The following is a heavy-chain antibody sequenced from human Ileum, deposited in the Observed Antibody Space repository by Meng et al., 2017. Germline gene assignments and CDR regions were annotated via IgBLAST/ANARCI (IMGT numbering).Heavy chain of an antibody. Sequence: VHVQESGPGLVTPSGTLSLTCVFSGDSISTTNWWNWVRQPPGEGLEWIGEIYHSGLVNYNLSLKSRVTLSIDKSKNQFSLKLISVTAADTGVYYCAANSGKKMHSWGQGTLVTVSS. CDR2: IYHSGLV. CDR1: GDSISTTNW. V-gene: IGHV4/OR15-8*01. D-gene: IGHD4-23*01. CDR3: AANSGKKMHS. J-gene: IGHJ4*02.